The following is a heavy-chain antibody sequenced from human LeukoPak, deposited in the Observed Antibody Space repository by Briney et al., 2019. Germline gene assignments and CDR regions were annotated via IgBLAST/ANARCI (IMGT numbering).Heavy chain of an antibody. J-gene: IGHJ4*02. CDR2: IKSITDGGTT. V-gene: IGHV3-15*01. CDR1: GFIFISAW. CDR3: RYFDY. Sequence: GGSLRLSCAASGFIFISAWMSWVRQAPGKGLEWVGRIKSITDGGTTDYAAPVKGRFTISRDDSDNTLYLQMNSLEIEDTAVYYCRYFDYWGQGTLVTVSS.